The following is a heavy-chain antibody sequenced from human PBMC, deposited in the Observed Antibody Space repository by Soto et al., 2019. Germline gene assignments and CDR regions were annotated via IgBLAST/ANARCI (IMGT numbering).Heavy chain of an antibody. CDR3: ARDRDLAVPAAVIYFDS. CDR1: GFSISDYW. V-gene: IGHV3-7*01. Sequence: PGGSLRLSCAASGFSISDYWMSWVRQAPGKGLEWVANIKRDGSEKYYVDSVKGRFTISRDNAKNSLHLQMNSLRADDTAVYYCARDRDLAVPAAVIYFDSWGQGTLVTVSS. J-gene: IGHJ4*02. D-gene: IGHD2-2*01. CDR2: IKRDGSEK.